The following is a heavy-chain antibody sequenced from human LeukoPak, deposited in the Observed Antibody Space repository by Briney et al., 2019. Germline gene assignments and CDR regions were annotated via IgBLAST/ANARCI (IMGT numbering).Heavy chain of an antibody. D-gene: IGHD2-2*01. J-gene: IGHJ4*02. CDR2: ISAYNGNT. Sequence: ASVKVSCKASGNTFTTYDINWVRQAPGQGLEWMGWISAYNGNTNYAQKLQGRVTMTTDTSTSTAYMELRSLRSDDTAVYYCARVSPTEPAAPIDYWGQGTLVTVSS. CDR1: GNTFTTYD. CDR3: ARVSPTEPAAPIDY. V-gene: IGHV1-18*01.